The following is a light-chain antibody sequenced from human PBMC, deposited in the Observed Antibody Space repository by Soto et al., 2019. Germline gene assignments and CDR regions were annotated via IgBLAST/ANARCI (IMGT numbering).Light chain of an antibody. CDR1: QSISSKH. J-gene: IGKJ2*01. CDR2: AAS. V-gene: IGKV3-20*01. Sequence: EIVLTQSPGTLSLSPGERATLSCRASQSISSKHLAWYQQKTGQAPRLLIYAASSRATGIPVRFSGSGSGTDFTLAISSLEPEDFAVYYCQHYDSSPLYTFGQGTRVDIK. CDR3: QHYDSSPLYT.